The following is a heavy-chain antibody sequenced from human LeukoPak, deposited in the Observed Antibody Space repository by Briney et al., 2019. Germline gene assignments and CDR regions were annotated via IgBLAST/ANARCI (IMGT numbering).Heavy chain of an antibody. D-gene: IGHD3-22*01. CDR2: MNPNSGNT. V-gene: IGHV1-8*01. CDR1: GYTFTSYD. J-gene: IGHJ4*02. Sequence: GASVKVSCKASGYTFTSYDINWVRQATGQGLEWMGWMNPNSGNTGYAQKLQGRVTMTTDTSTSTAYMELRSLRSDDTAVYYCARDAPIQSTYYYDSSGYDYFDYWGQGTLVTVSS. CDR3: ARDAPIQSTYYYDSSGYDYFDY.